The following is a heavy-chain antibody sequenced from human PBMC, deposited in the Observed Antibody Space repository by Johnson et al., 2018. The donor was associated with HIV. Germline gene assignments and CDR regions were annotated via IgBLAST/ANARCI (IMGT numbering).Heavy chain of an antibody. CDR1: GFTVSSNY. D-gene: IGHD3-22*01. Sequence: AQLVESGGGLIQPGGSLRLSCAASGFTVSSNYMSWVRQAPGKGLEWVSVIYSGGSTYYADSVKGRFTISRDNSKNTLYLQMNSLRAEDTAVYYCARSRAAYYYDSSGYYSAFDIWGQGTMVTVSS. CDR2: IYSGGST. V-gene: IGHV3-53*01. J-gene: IGHJ3*02. CDR3: ARSRAAYYYDSSGYYSAFDI.